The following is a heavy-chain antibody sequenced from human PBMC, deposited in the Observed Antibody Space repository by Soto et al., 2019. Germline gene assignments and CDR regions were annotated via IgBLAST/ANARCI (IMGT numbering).Heavy chain of an antibody. CDR3: ASTRPVFGVVTNWFDP. V-gene: IGHV4-31*03. CDR2: IYYSGST. D-gene: IGHD3-3*01. J-gene: IGHJ5*02. Sequence: SETLSLTCTVSGGSISSGCYYWSWIRQHPGKGLEWIGYIYYSGSTYYNPSLKSRVTISVDTSKNQFSLKLSSVTAADTAVYYCASTRPVFGVVTNWFDPWGQGTLVTVSS. CDR1: GGSISSGCYY.